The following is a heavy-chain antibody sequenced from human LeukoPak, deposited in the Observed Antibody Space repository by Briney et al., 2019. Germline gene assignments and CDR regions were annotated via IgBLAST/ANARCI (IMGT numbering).Heavy chain of an antibody. CDR3: ARGWDSSSSSGVWGWTDR. D-gene: IGHD6-13*01. V-gene: IGHV1-18*04. Sequence: GASVKVSCKASGYTFTSHGISWVRQAPGQGLEWMGWISAYNGDTKFAQKFQGRVTMTTDTSTSTAYMELKSLRSDDTAMYYCARGWDSSSSSGVWGWTDRWGQGTLVTVSS. CDR2: ISAYNGDT. CDR1: GYTFTSHG. J-gene: IGHJ5*02.